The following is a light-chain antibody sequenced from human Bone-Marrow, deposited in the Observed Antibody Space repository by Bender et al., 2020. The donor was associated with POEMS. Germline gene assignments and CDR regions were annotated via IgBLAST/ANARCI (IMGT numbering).Light chain of an antibody. CDR3: CSYAGIPTFV. V-gene: IGLV2-23*02. J-gene: IGLJ3*02. CDR1: TSDVGNYNL. CDR2: EVT. Sequence: QSALTQPASVSGSPGQSITISCTGTTSDVGNYNLVSWYQHHPGKAPKLMIFEVTKRPSGVSPRFSASKSGNTASLTISGLQADDEAYYYCCSYAGIPTFVFGGGTKLTVL.